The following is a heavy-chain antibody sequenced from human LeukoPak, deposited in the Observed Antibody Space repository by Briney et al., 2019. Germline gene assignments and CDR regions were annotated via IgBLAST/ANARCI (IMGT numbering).Heavy chain of an antibody. D-gene: IGHD5-18*01. J-gene: IGHJ6*03. Sequence: SQTLSLTCTVSGGSINSGSYYWSWIRQPAGKGLEWIGRIYTSGSTNYNPSLKSRVTISVDTPKNQFSLKLSSVTAADTAVYYCARGYSSGHMDVWGKGTTVTVSS. CDR2: IYTSGST. CDR1: GGSINSGSYY. V-gene: IGHV4-61*02. CDR3: ARGYSSGHMDV.